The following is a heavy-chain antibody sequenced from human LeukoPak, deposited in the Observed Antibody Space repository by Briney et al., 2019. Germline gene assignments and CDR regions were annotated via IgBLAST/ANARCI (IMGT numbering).Heavy chain of an antibody. J-gene: IGHJ4*02. CDR1: GESLNSYY. CDR2: IYESGST. V-gene: IGHV4-34*01. Sequence: SETLSLTCAVYGESLNSYYWSWIRQPPGKGLEWIGEIYESGSTEYSPSLKSRVTISMVPSKQQFSLSLTSVTAADTAVYYCAKGAWATRLGSWGLGTTVIVSS. CDR3: AKGAWATRLGS. D-gene: IGHD2-15*01.